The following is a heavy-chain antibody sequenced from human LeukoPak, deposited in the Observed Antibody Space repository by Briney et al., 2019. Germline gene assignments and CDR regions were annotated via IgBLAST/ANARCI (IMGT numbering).Heavy chain of an antibody. V-gene: IGHV4-59*08. CDR3: ARHGTAAPRKFDP. CDR2: IYYNGST. J-gene: IGHJ5*02. Sequence: SETLSLTCTVSGGSINSYYWSWIRQPPGKGLEWIGYIYYNGSTNYNPSLKSRVTISVDTSKNQFSLNLSSVSAADTAVYYCARHGTAAPRKFDPWGQGTLVTVSS. CDR1: GGSINSYY. D-gene: IGHD6-13*01.